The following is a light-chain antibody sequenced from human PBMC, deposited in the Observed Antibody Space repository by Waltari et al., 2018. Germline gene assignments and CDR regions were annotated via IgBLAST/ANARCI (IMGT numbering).Light chain of an antibody. CDR2: GAS. CDR1: QSIGRY. V-gene: IGKV3-20*01. Sequence: EGVLSQSPGTLSLSPGETATLSCRASQSIGRYLVWYQQKSGQAPRLLIYGASTRATGIPDRFSGSGSGTDFSLTISRLEAEDFAVYYCQNHERLPATFGQGTKVEIK. J-gene: IGKJ1*01. CDR3: QNHERLPAT.